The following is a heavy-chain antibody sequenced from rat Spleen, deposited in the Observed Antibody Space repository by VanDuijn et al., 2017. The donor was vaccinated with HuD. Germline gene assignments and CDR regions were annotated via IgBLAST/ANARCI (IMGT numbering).Heavy chain of an antibody. J-gene: IGHJ2*01. CDR3: TREDWAFDY. D-gene: IGHD4-2*01. CDR1: GFTFSDYY. Sequence: EVQLVESDGGLVQPGRSLKLSCAASGFTFSDYYMAWVRQAPTKGLEWVATITYDGISTYYRDSVKGRFTISRDNAKSTLYLQMNSMRSEDTATYYCTREDWAFDYWGQGVMVTVSS. V-gene: IGHV5-29*01. CDR2: ITYDGIST.